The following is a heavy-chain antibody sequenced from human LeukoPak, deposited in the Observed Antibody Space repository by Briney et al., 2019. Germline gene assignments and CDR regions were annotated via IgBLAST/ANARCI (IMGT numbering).Heavy chain of an antibody. CDR2: IYYSGST. J-gene: IGHJ4*02. Sequence: SETLSLTCTVSGGSISSYYWSWIRQPPGKGLEWIGYIYYSGSTNYNPSHKSRVTISVDTSKNQFSLKLSSVTAADTAVYYCARGERDYYDSSGYFDYWGQGTLVTVSS. CDR3: ARGERDYYDSSGYFDY. D-gene: IGHD3-22*01. V-gene: IGHV4-59*01. CDR1: GGSISSYY.